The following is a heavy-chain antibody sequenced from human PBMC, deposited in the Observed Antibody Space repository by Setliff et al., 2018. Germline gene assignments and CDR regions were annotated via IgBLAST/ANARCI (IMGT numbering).Heavy chain of an antibody. CDR2: INTNTGNP. V-gene: IGHV7-4-1*02. J-gene: IGHJ3*02. Sequence: ASVKVSCKASGYTFTSYAMNWVRQAPGQGLEWMGWINTNTGNPTYAQGFAGRFVFSLDTSVSTAYLQVSSLKAEDTAVYYCASSGYDVGGAFDIWGQGTMVTVSS. CDR1: GYTFTSYA. CDR3: ASSGYDVGGAFDI. D-gene: IGHD5-12*01.